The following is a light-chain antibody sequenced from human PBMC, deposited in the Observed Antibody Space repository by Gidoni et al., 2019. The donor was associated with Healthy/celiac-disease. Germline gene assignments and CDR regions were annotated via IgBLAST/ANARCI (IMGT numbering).Light chain of an antibody. CDR1: QSVGSN. J-gene: IGKJ1*01. Sequence: EIVMTQSPATLSVSPGERVTLSCRASQSVGSNLAWYQQKPGQAPRLLIYGASTRATGIPARFSGSGSGTEFTLTISSLQSEDFAVYYCQQYNDWLRTFGQGTKVEIK. CDR2: GAS. V-gene: IGKV3-15*01. CDR3: QQYNDWLRT.